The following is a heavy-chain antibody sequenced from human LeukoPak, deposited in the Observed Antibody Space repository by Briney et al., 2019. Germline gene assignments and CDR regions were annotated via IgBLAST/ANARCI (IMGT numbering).Heavy chain of an antibody. J-gene: IGHJ6*02. Sequence: QAGGSLRLSCAASGFPFSNYWMSWVRQAPGKGLEWLANIQQDGSEKYYADSVKGRFTISRDNAKNSVFLEMNSLRVEDSAVYFCVREYQLVVMAETPVHYYGMDVWGQGTTVTVSS. CDR1: GFPFSNYW. V-gene: IGHV3-7*01. CDR3: VREYQLVVMAETPVHYYGMDV. D-gene: IGHD2-15*01. CDR2: IQQDGSEK.